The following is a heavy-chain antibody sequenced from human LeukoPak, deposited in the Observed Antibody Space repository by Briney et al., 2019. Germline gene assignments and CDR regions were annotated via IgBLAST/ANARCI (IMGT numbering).Heavy chain of an antibody. Sequence: GGSLRLSCAASGFTFSSYSMNWVRQAPGKGLEWVSSISSSSSYIYYADSVKGRFTISRDNAKSSLYLQMNSLRAEDTAVYYCARTSREAQLFDYWGQGTLVTVSS. CDR3: ARTSREAQLFDY. V-gene: IGHV3-21*01. D-gene: IGHD1-1*01. CDR2: ISSSSSYI. J-gene: IGHJ4*02. CDR1: GFTFSSYS.